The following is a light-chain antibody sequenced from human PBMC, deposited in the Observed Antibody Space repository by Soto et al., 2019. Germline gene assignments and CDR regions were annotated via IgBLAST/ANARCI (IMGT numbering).Light chain of an antibody. CDR3: SSYTSSDTPDV. J-gene: IGLJ1*01. CDR1: SSDVGDYKY. V-gene: IGLV2-14*01. Sequence: QSALTQPASVSGSPGQSITISCTGTSSDVGDYKYVSWYQQHPDKAPKLIIFVNSNRPAGISNRFSASKSGNTASLTISGLQAEYEADYYCSSYTSSDTPDVFGTGTKVTVL. CDR2: VNS.